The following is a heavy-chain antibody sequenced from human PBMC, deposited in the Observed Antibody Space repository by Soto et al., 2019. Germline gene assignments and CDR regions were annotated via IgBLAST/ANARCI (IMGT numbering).Heavy chain of an antibody. Sequence: SLTCTVSGGSISSSSYYWGWIRHPPGKGLEWIGSIYYSGSTYYNPSLKSRVTISVDTSKNQFSLKLSSVTAADTAVYYCARQDLLYRPRPLDYWGQGTQVTVSS. CDR3: ARQDLLYRPRPLDY. J-gene: IGHJ4*02. CDR1: GGSISSSSYY. D-gene: IGHD2-2*02. CDR2: IYYSGST. V-gene: IGHV4-39*01.